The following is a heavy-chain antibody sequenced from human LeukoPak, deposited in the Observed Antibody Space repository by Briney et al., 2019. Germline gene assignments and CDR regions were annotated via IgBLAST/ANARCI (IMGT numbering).Heavy chain of an antibody. J-gene: IGHJ4*02. Sequence: PSETLSLTCTVSGGSISSGDYYWGWIRQPPGKGLEWIGYIYYSGSTYYNPSLKSRVTISVDTSKNQFSLKLSSVTAADTAVYYCARAPRGYSYGSFDYWGQGTLVTVSS. V-gene: IGHV4-30-4*01. D-gene: IGHD5-18*01. CDR2: IYYSGST. CDR3: ARAPRGYSYGSFDY. CDR1: GGSISSGDYY.